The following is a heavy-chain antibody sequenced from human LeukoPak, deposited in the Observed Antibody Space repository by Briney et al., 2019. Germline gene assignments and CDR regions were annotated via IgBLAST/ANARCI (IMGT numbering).Heavy chain of an antibody. Sequence: GGSLRLSCAASGFTFSQYSMNWVRQAPGKGLEWVSHIRSSSETFYADSVKGRFTISRDNARNTLYLQMNNLRGEDTAIYYCARDAGNSGYGCDLWGQGTLVTVSS. CDR3: ARDAGNSGYGCDL. V-gene: IGHV3-48*01. CDR1: GFTFSQYS. J-gene: IGHJ5*02. D-gene: IGHD5-12*01. CDR2: IRSSSET.